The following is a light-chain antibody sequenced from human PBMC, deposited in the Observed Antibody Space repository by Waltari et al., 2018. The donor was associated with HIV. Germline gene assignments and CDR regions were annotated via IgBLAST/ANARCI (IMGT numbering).Light chain of an antibody. CDR2: RNK. CDR3: ASWDDNLRHWV. J-gene: IGLJ3*02. V-gene: IGLV1-47*01. Sequence: QPKMTQAPSASKTPGHRITMSCSGSKSNIRHNFIYLYQQNPGAAPRLVMARNKRRPAGVPDRFSGTKSGTSAFLAITDLRLDDEATYVCASWDDNLRHWVFGGGTKLTVL. CDR1: KSNIRHNF.